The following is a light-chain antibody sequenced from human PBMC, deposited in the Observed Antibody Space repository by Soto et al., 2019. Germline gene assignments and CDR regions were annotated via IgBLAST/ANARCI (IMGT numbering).Light chain of an antibody. CDR1: TSDVGGYKY. CDR2: DVS. J-gene: IGLJ2*01. CDR3: SSYTSSNTLV. V-gene: IGLV2-14*01. Sequence: QSVLTQPASVSGSPGQSITISCTGTTSDVGGYKYVSWYQQHPGKAPKLMIYDVSNRPSGVSNRFSASKSGNTASLTISGLQAEDEADYYCSSYTSSNTLVFGGGTKLTVL.